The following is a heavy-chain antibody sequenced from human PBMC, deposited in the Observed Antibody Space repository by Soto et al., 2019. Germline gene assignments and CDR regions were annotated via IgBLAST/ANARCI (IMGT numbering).Heavy chain of an antibody. V-gene: IGHV4-4*02. CDR3: ARDRRVRGVIIEGPYYYYYYGMDV. CDR2: IYHSGST. CDR1: GGPISSSNW. Sequence: SETLSLTCAVSGGPISSSNWWSWVRQPPGKGLEWIGEIYHSGSTNYNPSLKSRVTISVDKSKNQFSLKLSSVTAADTAVYYCARDRRVRGVIIEGPYYYYYYGMDVWGQGTTVTVSS. J-gene: IGHJ6*02. D-gene: IGHD3-10*01.